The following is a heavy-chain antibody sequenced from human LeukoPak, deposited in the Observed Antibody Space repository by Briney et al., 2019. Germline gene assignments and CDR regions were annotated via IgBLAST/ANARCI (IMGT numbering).Heavy chain of an antibody. CDR2: INPNSGGT. J-gene: IGHJ5*02. D-gene: IGHD2-2*01. Sequence: ASVKVSCKASGYTFTSYYMHWVRQAPGQGLEWMGWINPNSGGTNYAQKFQGRVTMTRDTSISTAYMELSRLRSDDTAVYYCARASSYAEWFDPWGQGTLVTVSS. V-gene: IGHV1-2*02. CDR3: ARASSYAEWFDP. CDR1: GYTFTSYY.